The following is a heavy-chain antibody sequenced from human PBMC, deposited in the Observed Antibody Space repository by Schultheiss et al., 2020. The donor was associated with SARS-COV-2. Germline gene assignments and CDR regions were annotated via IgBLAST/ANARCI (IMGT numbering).Heavy chain of an antibody. J-gene: IGHJ4*02. CDR2: ISGSGGST. Sequence: GGSLRLSCAASGFTFSSYAMSWVRQAPGKGLEWVSAISGSGGSTYYADSVKGRFTISRDNSKNTLYLQMNSLRAEDTAVYYCARDPSSVIVVVPYFDYWGQGTLVTVSS. V-gene: IGHV3-23*01. CDR3: ARDPSSVIVVVPYFDY. CDR1: GFTFSSYA. D-gene: IGHD3-22*01.